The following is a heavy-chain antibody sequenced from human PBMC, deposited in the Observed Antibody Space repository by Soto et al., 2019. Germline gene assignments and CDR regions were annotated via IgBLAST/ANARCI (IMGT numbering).Heavy chain of an antibody. Sequence: GGSLRLSCAASGFTFSSYAMHWVRQAPGKGLEWVAVISYDGSNKYYADSVKGRFTISRDNSKNTLYLQMNSLRAEDTAVYYCARVEVGATKGIGIDYWGQGTLVTVSS. CDR3: ARVEVGATKGIGIDY. D-gene: IGHD1-26*01. J-gene: IGHJ4*02. V-gene: IGHV3-30-3*01. CDR1: GFTFSSYA. CDR2: ISYDGSNK.